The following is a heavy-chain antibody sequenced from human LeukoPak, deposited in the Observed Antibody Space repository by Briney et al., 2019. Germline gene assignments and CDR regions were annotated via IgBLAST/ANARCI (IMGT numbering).Heavy chain of an antibody. Sequence: SETLSLTCTVSGGSISNITYYWGWIRQPPGKGLEWIGNIYYSGSTYYNPSLKSRVTLSVDTSKNQFSLKLSSVTAADTAVYYCARALWFGELSHWGQGTLVTVSS. CDR1: GGSISNITYY. J-gene: IGHJ4*02. CDR3: ARALWFGELSH. D-gene: IGHD3-10*01. CDR2: IYYSGST. V-gene: IGHV4-39*07.